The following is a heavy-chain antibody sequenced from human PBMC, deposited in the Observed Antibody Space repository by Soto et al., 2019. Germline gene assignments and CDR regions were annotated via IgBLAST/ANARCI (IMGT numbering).Heavy chain of an antibody. V-gene: IGHV3-23*01. Sequence: GGSLRLSCAASGFTFSSYAMGWVRQGPGRGLEWVAVVSIGGSTHYADSVRGRFTISRDNSKNTLSLQMNSLTAEDTAVYFCAKRRGAGGHFDYWGQGALVTV. CDR2: VSIGGST. CDR1: GFTFSSYA. CDR3: AKRRGAGGHFDY. D-gene: IGHD2-15*01. J-gene: IGHJ4*02.